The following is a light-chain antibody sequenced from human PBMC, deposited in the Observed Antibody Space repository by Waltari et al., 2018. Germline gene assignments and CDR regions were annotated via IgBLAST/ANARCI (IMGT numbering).Light chain of an antibody. J-gene: IGLJ2*01. CDR3: CSYAGSSTLGRV. CDR2: EVS. CDR1: SSDVGSYNL. V-gene: IGLV2-23*02. Sequence: QSALTQPASVSGSPGQSITISCTGTSSDVGSYNLVSWYQQHPGKAPKLMIYEVSKRPSGVSNRFSGSKSGNTASLTISGLQAEDEADYYCCSYAGSSTLGRVFGGGTKLTVL.